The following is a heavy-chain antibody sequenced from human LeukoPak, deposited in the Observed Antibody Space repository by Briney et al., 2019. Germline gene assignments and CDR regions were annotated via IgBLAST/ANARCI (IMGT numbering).Heavy chain of an antibody. J-gene: IGHJ5*02. Sequence: ASVKVSCKASGYTFTGYYMHWVRQAPGQGLEWMGWINLNSGGTNYAQKFQGRVTMTRDTSISTAYMELSRLRSDDTAVYYCARDWGGYCSSTSCYLYNWFDPWGQGTLVTVSS. D-gene: IGHD2-2*01. CDR1: GYTFTGYY. CDR2: INLNSGGT. CDR3: ARDWGGYCSSTSCYLYNWFDP. V-gene: IGHV1-2*02.